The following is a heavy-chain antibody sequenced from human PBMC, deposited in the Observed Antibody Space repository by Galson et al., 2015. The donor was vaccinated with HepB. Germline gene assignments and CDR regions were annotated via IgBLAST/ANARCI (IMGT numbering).Heavy chain of an antibody. CDR2: ISDSGGGS. J-gene: IGHJ4*02. CDR1: GFTFSSYA. Sequence: SLRLSCAASGFTFSSYAMSWVRQAPGKGLERVSGISDSGGGSYYADSVKGRFTVSRDNSKNTMYLQMNSLRAEDTAVYYCAKGGYGPGSYFEYWGQGTLVTVSS. D-gene: IGHD3-10*01. CDR3: AKGGYGPGSYFEY. V-gene: IGHV3-23*01.